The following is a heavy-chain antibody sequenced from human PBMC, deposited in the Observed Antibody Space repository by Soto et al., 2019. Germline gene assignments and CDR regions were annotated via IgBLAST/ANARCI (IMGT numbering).Heavy chain of an antibody. V-gene: IGHV5-51*01. CDR3: ARLHYYGSAYYYYGMDV. D-gene: IGHD3-10*01. Sequence: PGESLKISCKGSGYSFTSYWIGWVRQMPGKGLEWMGVIYPGDSDTRYSPSFQGQVTISADKSISTAYLQWSSLKASDTAMYYCARLHYYGSAYYYYGMDVWGQGTTVTVS. J-gene: IGHJ6*02. CDR1: GYSFTSYW. CDR2: IYPGDSDT.